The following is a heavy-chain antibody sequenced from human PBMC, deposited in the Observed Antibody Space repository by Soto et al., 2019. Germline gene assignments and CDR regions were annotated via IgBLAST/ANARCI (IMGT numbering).Heavy chain of an antibody. CDR3: AKGLDRASLDF. D-gene: IGHD1-1*01. CDR2: LTADSDDT. CDR1: GFTFSTHT. J-gene: IGHJ4*02. V-gene: IGHV3-23*01. Sequence: EVQLLESGGTLVQPGGSLRLSCVASGFTFSTHTMNWVRQAPGKGLEWVSRLTADSDDTSYADSIKGRFTISRDNSKNTLDLEMNSLRAYDTALYYCAKGLDRASLDFWGQGALVTVSS.